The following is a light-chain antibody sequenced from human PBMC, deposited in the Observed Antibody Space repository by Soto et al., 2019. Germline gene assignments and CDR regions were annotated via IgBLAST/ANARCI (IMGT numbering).Light chain of an antibody. Sequence: QSALTQPASLSGSPGQSITISCTGTSSDVGFYNYVSWYQQHPGKAPKLMIYEVSYRPSGVSNRFSGSKSGNTASLTISGLQAEDEADYYCSSYTSSTTLGVFGTGTKVTV. CDR1: SSDVGFYNY. CDR2: EVS. J-gene: IGLJ1*01. CDR3: SSYTSSTTLGV. V-gene: IGLV2-14*01.